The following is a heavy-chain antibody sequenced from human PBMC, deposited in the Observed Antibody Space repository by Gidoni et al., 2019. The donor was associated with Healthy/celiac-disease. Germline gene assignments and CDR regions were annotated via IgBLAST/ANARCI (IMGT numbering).Heavy chain of an antibody. CDR1: GFTFSSYA. V-gene: IGHV3-23*01. Sequence: EVQLLESGGGLVQPGGCLRLSCAASGFTFSSYAMSWVRQAPGKGLEWVAAISGSGGSTYYADSVKGRFTISRDNSKNTLYLQMNSLRAEDTSVYYCAKRGLWELLLGYFDYWGQGTLVTVSS. J-gene: IGHJ4*02. CDR2: ISGSGGST. D-gene: IGHD1-26*01. CDR3: AKRGLWELLLGYFDY.